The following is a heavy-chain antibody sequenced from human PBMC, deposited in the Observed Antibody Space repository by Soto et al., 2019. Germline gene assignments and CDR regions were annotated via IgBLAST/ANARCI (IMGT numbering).Heavy chain of an antibody. Sequence: ASVKVSCKASGYTFTSYAMHWVRQAPGQRLAWMGWINAGNGNTKYSQKFQGRVTITRDTYSSTADMERSSLRSEDTAGYYCARERLDFYSRGPMTYYYYGMDVGGQGTTVTVSS. CDR3: ARERLDFYSRGPMTYYYYGMDV. D-gene: IGHD6-19*01. V-gene: IGHV1-3*01. CDR2: INAGNGNT. CDR1: GYTFTSYA. J-gene: IGHJ6*02.